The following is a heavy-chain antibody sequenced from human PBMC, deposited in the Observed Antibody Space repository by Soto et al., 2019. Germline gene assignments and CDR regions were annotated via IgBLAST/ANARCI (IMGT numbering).Heavy chain of an antibody. CDR3: ARDRRSDATEYYYNAMDV. V-gene: IGHV3-21*01. D-gene: IGHD3-3*01. CDR1: GFTFRTYT. J-gene: IGHJ6*02. CDR2: IRGFSPYT. Sequence: GGSLRLSCVASGFTFRTYTMNWVRQAPGKGLEWVSGIRGFSPYTFYAESVKGRFTISRDNAKNSLYLQMNSLGVEDTAVYYSARDRRSDATEYYYNAMDVWGQGTTVTVSS.